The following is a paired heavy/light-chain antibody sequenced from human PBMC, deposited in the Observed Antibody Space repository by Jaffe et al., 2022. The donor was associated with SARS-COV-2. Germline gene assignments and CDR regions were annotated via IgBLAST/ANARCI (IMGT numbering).Light chain of an antibody. Sequence: DIQMTQSPSSLSASVGDRVTITCRASQSISSYLNWYQQKPGKAPKLLIYAASSLQSGVPSRFSGSGSGTDFTLTISSLQPEDFATYYCQQSYSTRTFGQGTKVEIK. CDR1: QSISSY. CDR2: AAS. V-gene: IGKV1-39*01. J-gene: IGKJ1*01. CDR3: QQSYSTRT.
Heavy chain of an antibody. CDR3: ARALYYYDSSGPGDAFDI. CDR1: GFTFSSYE. J-gene: IGHJ3*02. D-gene: IGHD3-22*01. CDR2: ISSSGSTI. V-gene: IGHV3-48*03. Sequence: EVQLVESGGGLVQPGGSLRLSCAASGFTFSSYEMNWVRQAPGKGLEWVSYISSSGSTIYYADSVKGRFTISRDNAKNSLYLQMNSLRAEDTAVYYCARALYYYDSSGPGDAFDIWGQGTMVTVSS.